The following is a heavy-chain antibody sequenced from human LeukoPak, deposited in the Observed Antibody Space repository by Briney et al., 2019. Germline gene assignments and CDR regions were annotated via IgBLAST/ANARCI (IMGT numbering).Heavy chain of an antibody. CDR2: MYLSGTT. D-gene: IGHD3-22*01. J-gene: IGHJ4*02. V-gene: IGHV4-4*02. Sequence: SETLSLTCTVSGDSINSLDLWSWVRQPPGKGLGWIGEMYLSGTTHSNPSVKSRVTISIDKSKNQFSLNLSSVTAADTAVYYCAGLVGRYSSGLYYYYFDYWGQGTLVTVSS. CDR1: GDSINSLDL. CDR3: AGLVGRYSSGLYYYYFDY.